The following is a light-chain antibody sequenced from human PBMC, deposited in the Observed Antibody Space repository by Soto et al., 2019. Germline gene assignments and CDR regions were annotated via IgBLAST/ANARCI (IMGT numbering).Light chain of an antibody. CDR1: SSDVGNYNL. J-gene: IGLJ2*01. CDR2: EGR. V-gene: IGLV2-23*03. CDR3: CSYAGSSTFRVV. Sequence: QSVLSQPASVSGSLGQSITISCTGTSSDVGNYNLVSWYQQHPGKAPKVIIYEGRRRPSGVSNRFSGSKSGNTASLTISGLQAEDEADYYCCSYAGSSTFRVVFGGGTKLTVL.